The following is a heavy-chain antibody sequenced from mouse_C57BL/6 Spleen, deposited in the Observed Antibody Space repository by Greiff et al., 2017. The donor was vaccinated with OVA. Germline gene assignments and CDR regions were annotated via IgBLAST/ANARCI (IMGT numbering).Heavy chain of an antibody. CDR3: AREDLYYFDY. CDR1: GYAFSSSW. V-gene: IGHV1-82*01. J-gene: IGHJ2*01. CDR2: IYPGDGDT. Sequence: VMLQQSGPELVKPGASVKISCKASGYAFSSSWMNWVKQRPGKGLEWIGRIYPGDGDTNYNGKFKGKATLTADKSSSTAYMQLSSLTSEDSAVYFCAREDLYYFDYWGQGTTLTVSS.